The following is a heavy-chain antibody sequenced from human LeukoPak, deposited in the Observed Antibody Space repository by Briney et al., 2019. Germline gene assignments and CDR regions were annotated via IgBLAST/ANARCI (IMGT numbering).Heavy chain of an antibody. D-gene: IGHD3-16*02. CDR3: ARAGAAIVYGMDV. CDR2: IIPILGIA. J-gene: IGHJ6*02. CDR1: GGSFSSYA. V-gene: IGHV1-69*04. Sequence: ASVKVSCKASGGSFSSYAISWVRQAPGQGLEWMGRIIPILGIAHYAQKFQGRVTITADKSTSTAYMELSSLRSEDTAVYYCARAGAAIVYGMDVWGQGTTVTVSS.